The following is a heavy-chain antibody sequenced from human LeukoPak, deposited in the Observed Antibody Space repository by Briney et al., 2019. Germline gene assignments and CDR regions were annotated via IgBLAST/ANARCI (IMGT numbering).Heavy chain of an antibody. CDR2: VHYSGST. CDR1: GGSVRSDMSH. Sequence: SETLSLTCSVSGGSVRSDMSHWSRIRQPPGKGLEWIGYVHYSGSTNYNPSLKSRVTISVDKSKNQFSLKLSSVTAADTAVYYCARGYSSGRGDWFDPWGQGTLVTVSS. D-gene: IGHD6-19*01. J-gene: IGHJ5*02. CDR3: ARGYSSGRGDWFDP. V-gene: IGHV4-61*01.